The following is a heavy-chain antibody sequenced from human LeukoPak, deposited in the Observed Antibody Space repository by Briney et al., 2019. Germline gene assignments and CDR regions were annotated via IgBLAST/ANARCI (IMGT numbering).Heavy chain of an antibody. V-gene: IGHV1-58*02. CDR3: SAGGGIVGATTAFDI. Sequence: GTSVKVSCKASGFTFTSSAMQWVRQARGQRLEWIGWIVVGSGNTNYAQKFQERVTITMDMSTSTAYMELSSLRSEDTAVYYCSAGGGIVGATTAFDIWGQGTMVTVSS. CDR1: GFTFTSSA. CDR2: IVVGSGNT. D-gene: IGHD1-26*01. J-gene: IGHJ3*02.